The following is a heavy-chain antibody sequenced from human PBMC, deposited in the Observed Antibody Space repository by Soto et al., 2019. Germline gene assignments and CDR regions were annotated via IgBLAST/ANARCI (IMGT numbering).Heavy chain of an antibody. CDR2: XNSXGSRX. Sequence: XXSLRLSCAASGFTFSYYWMHWVRQAPGXXXXXXXXXNSXGSRXXXXXXXXGXXXXXRXKDKNTLYLKMNSLRAEDTAVYYCAKNYDYWGQGNRVTV. J-gene: IGHJ4*02. CDR3: AKNYDY. V-gene: IGHV3-74*01. CDR1: GFTFSYYW. D-gene: IGHD3-10*01.